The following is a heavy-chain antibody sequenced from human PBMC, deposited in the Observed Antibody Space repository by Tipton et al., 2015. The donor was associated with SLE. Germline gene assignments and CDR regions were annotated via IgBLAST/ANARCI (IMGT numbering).Heavy chain of an antibody. V-gene: IGHV4-59*08. Sequence: TLSLTCTVSGASITSYYWSWLRQSPGKGLEWIGHTYHSGSTDFNPSLKSRVTISVDTSQNQFSLRLSSVTVSDTAVYYCARRTSPRGYFDYWGQGARVTVSS. J-gene: IGHJ4*02. D-gene: IGHD3-10*01. CDR1: GASITSYY. CDR2: TYHSGST. CDR3: ARRTSPRGYFDY.